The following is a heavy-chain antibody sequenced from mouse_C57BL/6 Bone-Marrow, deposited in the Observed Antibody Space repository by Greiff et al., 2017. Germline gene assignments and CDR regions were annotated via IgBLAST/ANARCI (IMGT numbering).Heavy chain of an antibody. Sequence: VQLQQPGAELVKPGASVKMSCKASGYTFTSYWITWVKQRPGQGLEWIGDIYPTSGRTNYNEKFKSKAILTVDTSSNTAYMQLSSLTSEDSAVFYCARSGVLGRGVYYWGAGATLPGSS. CDR3: ARSGVLGRGVYY. CDR1: GYTFTSYW. J-gene: IGHJ2*01. D-gene: IGHD4-1*01. V-gene: IGHV1-55*01. CDR2: IYPTSGRT.